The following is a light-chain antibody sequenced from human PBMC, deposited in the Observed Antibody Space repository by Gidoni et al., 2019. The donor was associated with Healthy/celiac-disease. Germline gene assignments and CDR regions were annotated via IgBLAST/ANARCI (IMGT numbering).Light chain of an antibody. CDR2: AAS. V-gene: IGKV1-39*01. CDR1: QSISSY. CDR3: QQSYSTSVT. Sequence: DIHMPQSPSSLSASVGDRVTITCRASQSISSYLNWYQQKPGKAPKLLIYAASSLQSGVPSRFSCSGSGTDFTLTISSLQPEDFATYYCQQSYSTSVTCGQGTKVEIK. J-gene: IGKJ1*01.